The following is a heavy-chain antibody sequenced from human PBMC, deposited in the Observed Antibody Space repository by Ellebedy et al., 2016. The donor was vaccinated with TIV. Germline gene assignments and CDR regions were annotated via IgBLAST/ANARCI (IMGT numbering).Heavy chain of an antibody. CDR2: IWDDGTND. Sequence: PGGSLRLSCEASGFTFSHFGMHWARQAPGKGLEWLALIWDDGTNDYYADSVQGRFNISRDNSKNMLYLQMTSLSAEDTGLYYCARAGGGALMPNSIIDVIELWGPGTMVSVSS. CDR1: GFTFSHFG. D-gene: IGHD3-16*01. J-gene: IGHJ3*01. CDR3: ARAGGGALMPNSIIDVIEL. V-gene: IGHV3-33*01.